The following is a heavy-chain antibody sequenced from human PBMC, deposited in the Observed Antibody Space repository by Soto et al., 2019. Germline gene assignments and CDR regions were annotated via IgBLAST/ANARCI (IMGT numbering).Heavy chain of an antibody. CDR3: AKDLGSSSPNWFDP. CDR1: GFTFASHA. J-gene: IGHJ5*02. D-gene: IGHD6-6*01. Sequence: EEQLLESGGGLVQPGGSLRLSCAASGFTFASHAMNWVRQAPGKGLQWVSTITDSSGRTYYADSVKGRFTISRDNSKNTLSLQMNNLRAEDTAIYYCAKDLGSSSPNWFDPWGPGTLVTVSS. V-gene: IGHV3-23*01. CDR2: ITDSSGRT.